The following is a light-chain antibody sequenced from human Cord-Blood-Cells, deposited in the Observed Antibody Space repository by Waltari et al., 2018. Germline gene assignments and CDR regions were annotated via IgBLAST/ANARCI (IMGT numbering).Light chain of an antibody. CDR2: AAS. V-gene: IGKV1-27*01. Sequence: DIHMNHPPSSLSESVRDRVTITCRASQGISNYLSWYQQKPGKVPKLLIYAASTLQSRVPSRFSGSVSGTDFTLTISSLQPEDVATYYCQKYNSAPLTFGGGTKVEIK. CDR1: QGISNY. J-gene: IGKJ4*01. CDR3: QKYNSAPLT.